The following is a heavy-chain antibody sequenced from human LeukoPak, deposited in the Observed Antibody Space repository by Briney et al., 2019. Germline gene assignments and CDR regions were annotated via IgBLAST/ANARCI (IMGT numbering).Heavy chain of an antibody. CDR3: AIGLYGDYDPVGVAWFDP. Sequence: GASVKVSCKASGGTFSSYAISWVRQAPGQGLEWMGGIIPIFGTANYAQKFQGRVTITADESTSTAYMELSSLRSEDTAVYYCAIGLYGDYDPVGVAWFDPWGQGTLVTVSS. CDR2: IIPIFGTA. V-gene: IGHV1-69*13. D-gene: IGHD4-17*01. J-gene: IGHJ5*02. CDR1: GGTFSSYA.